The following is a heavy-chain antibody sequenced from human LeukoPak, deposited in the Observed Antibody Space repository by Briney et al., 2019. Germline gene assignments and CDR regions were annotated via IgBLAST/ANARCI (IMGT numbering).Heavy chain of an antibody. Sequence: SETLSLTCTVSGGSISSTSYYWGWIRQPPGKGLEWIGSIYYSGSTYYNPSLKSRVTISVDTSKNQFPLKLSSVTAADTAVYYCARHVPTMIVVVAFDIWGQGTMVTVSS. D-gene: IGHD3-22*01. V-gene: IGHV4-39*01. CDR1: GGSISSTSYY. J-gene: IGHJ3*02. CDR2: IYYSGST. CDR3: ARHVPTMIVVVAFDI.